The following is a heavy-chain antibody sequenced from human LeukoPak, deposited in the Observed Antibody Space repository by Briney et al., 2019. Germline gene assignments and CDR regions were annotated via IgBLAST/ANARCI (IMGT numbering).Heavy chain of an antibody. V-gene: IGHV1-69*05. Sequence: SVKVSCKASGGTFSSYAISWVRQAPGQGLEWMGGIIPIFGTANYAQKFQGRVTITTDESTSTAYMELSSLRSEDTAVHYCAVVVVVPAATYAFDIWGQGTMVTVSS. CDR3: AVVVVVPAATYAFDI. CDR1: GGTFSSYA. CDR2: IIPIFGTA. D-gene: IGHD2-2*01. J-gene: IGHJ3*02.